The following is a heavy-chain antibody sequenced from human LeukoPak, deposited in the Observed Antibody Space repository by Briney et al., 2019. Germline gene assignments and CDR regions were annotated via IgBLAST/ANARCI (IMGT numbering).Heavy chain of an antibody. CDR2: IYTSGST. Sequence: SETLSLTCTVSGGSISSGSYYWSWIRQPAGKGLEWIGRIYTSGSTNYNPSLKSRVTISVDTSKKQFSLKLSSVTAADTAVYYCARVSGGTRDYWGQGTLVTVSS. CDR1: GGSISSGSYY. V-gene: IGHV4-61*02. J-gene: IGHJ4*02. CDR3: ARVSGGTRDY. D-gene: IGHD2-15*01.